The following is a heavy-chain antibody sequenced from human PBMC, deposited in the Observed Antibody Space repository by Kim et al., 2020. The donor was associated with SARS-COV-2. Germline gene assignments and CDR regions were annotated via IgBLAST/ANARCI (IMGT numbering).Heavy chain of an antibody. CDR3: ARVDSSGWYGGYYYYGMDV. Sequence: SETLSLTCTVSGGSISSSSYYWGWIRQPPGKGLEWIGSIYYSGSTNYNPSLKSRVTISVDKSKNQFSLKLSSVTAADTAVYYCARVDSSGWYGGYYYYGMDVWGQGTTVTVSS. D-gene: IGHD6-19*01. CDR2: IYYSGST. CDR1: GGSISSSSYY. V-gene: IGHV4-39*07. J-gene: IGHJ6*02.